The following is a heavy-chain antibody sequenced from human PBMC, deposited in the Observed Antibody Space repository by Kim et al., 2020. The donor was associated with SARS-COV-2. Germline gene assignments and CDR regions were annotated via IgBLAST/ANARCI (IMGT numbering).Heavy chain of an antibody. D-gene: IGHD3-10*01. Sequence: GSLRLSCAASGFAFSTIAMNWVRQAPGRGLEWVSTISSSGTNYADSVKGRFTISRDDSKNMLYLQMNSLRGEDTATYYCVKRLYYVDYWGQGTLVTV. V-gene: IGHV3-23*01. CDR2: ISSSGT. CDR3: VKRLYYVDY. CDR1: GFAFSTIA. J-gene: IGHJ4*02.